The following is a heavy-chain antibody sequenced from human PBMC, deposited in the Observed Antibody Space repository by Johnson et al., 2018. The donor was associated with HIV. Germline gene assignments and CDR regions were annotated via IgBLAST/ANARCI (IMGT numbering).Heavy chain of an antibody. V-gene: IGHV3-30-3*01. CDR1: GFTFSSYA. CDR2: MSYDGSNK. D-gene: IGHD1-14*01. Sequence: QVQLVESGGGLVQPGGSLRLSCAASGFTFSSYAMHWVRQAPGTGLEWVAVMSYDGSNKYYADPVQGRFTISRDNSKNTLNLQMNSLRVDETAVYYCARDRYHSPLRPGSGAFDIWGQGTMVTVSS. J-gene: IGHJ3*02. CDR3: ARDRYHSPLRPGSGAFDI.